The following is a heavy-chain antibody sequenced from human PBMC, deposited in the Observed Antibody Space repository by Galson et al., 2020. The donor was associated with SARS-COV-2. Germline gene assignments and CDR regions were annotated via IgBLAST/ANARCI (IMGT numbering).Heavy chain of an antibody. CDR1: GRSISSGDYY. CDR3: ARAKRITIFGVVNWFDP. Sequence: SETLSLTCTVSGRSISSGDYYWSWIRQPPGKGLEWIGYIYYSGSTYYNPSLKSRVTISVDTSKNQFSLKLSSVTAADTAVYYCARAKRITIFGVVNWFDPWGQGTLVTVAS. J-gene: IGHJ5*02. D-gene: IGHD3-3*01. V-gene: IGHV4-30-4*01. CDR2: IYYSGST.